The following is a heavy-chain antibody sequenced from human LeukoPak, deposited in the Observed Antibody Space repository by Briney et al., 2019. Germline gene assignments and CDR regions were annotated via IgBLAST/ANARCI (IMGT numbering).Heavy chain of an antibody. D-gene: IGHD6-19*01. V-gene: IGHV3-30-3*01. CDR3: AIIAVAATDEVDY. CDR2: ISYDGSNK. CDR1: GFTFSSYA. J-gene: IGHJ4*02. Sequence: PGGSLRLSCAASGFTFSSYAMHWVRQAPGKGLEWVAVISYDGSNKYYADSVKGRFTISRDNPKNTLYLQMNSLRAEDTAVYYCAIIAVAATDEVDYWGQGTLVTVSS.